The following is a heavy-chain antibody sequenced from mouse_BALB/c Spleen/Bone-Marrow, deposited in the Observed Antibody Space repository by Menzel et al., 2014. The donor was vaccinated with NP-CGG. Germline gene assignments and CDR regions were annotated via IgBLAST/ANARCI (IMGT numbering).Heavy chain of an antibody. CDR2: INPYNGGT. J-gene: IGHJ3*01. Sequence: VQLQQSGPELVKPGASMKISCKASGYSFTGYTMNWVKQSHGKNLEWIGLINPYNGGTNYNQKFKGKATLTVDKSSSTAYMELLSLTSEGSAGYYCARDYYGFSYGFAYWGQGTLVTVSA. D-gene: IGHD1-1*01. V-gene: IGHV1-18*01. CDR3: ARDYYGFSYGFAY. CDR1: GYSFTGYT.